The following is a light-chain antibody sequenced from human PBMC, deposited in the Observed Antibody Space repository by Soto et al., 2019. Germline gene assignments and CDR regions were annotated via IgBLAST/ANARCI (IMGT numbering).Light chain of an antibody. CDR3: QQYNDWPPIT. CDR1: QSISTN. J-gene: IGKJ5*01. Sequence: EIVVTQSPATLSVSPGERATLSCRASQSISTNLAWYQQKPGQAHSLLLYGAFTRATGVPARFSGSGSGTDFTLTISSLQSEDFAVYYCQQYNDWPPITFGHGTRLEMK. CDR2: GAF. V-gene: IGKV3-15*01.